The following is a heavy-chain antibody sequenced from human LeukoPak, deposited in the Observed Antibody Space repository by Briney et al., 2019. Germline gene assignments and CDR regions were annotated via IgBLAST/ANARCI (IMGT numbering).Heavy chain of an antibody. CDR1: GGSFSGYY. V-gene: IGHV4-34*01. Sequence: SETLSLTCAVYGGSFSGYYWSWIRQPPGKGLEWIGEINHSGSTNYNPSLKSRVTISVDTSKNQFSLKLSSVTAADTAVYYCARVNGHYDMPPYYFDYWGQGTLVTVSS. CDR2: INHSGST. CDR3: ARVNGHYDMPPYYFDY. J-gene: IGHJ4*02. D-gene: IGHD3-9*01.